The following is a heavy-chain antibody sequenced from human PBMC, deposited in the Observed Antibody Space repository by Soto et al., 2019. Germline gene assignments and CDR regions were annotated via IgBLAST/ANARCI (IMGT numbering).Heavy chain of an antibody. CDR3: ARYGYSSSARFFDK. J-gene: IGHJ4*02. V-gene: IGHV4-38-2*01. D-gene: IGHD6-13*01. Sequence: SETLSLTCAVSGYSISSGFYYWGWIRQPPGKGLEWIGSIYHSGSTYYNPSLKSRVSMSVDTSKNQLSLKLSSVTAADTAVYYCARYGYSSSARFFDKWGQGTRVTVSS. CDR1: GYSISSGFY. CDR2: IYHSGST.